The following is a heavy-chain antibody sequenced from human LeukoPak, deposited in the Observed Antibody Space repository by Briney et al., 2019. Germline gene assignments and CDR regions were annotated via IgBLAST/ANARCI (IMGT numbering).Heavy chain of an antibody. J-gene: IGHJ4*02. CDR3: ARVTTGAAE. CDR1: GFTFSDYY. Sequence: GGSLRLSCAASGFTFSDYYMNWIRQAPGKGLEWVSYISTGGRTTWYADSVKGRFTISRDEAKNSLYLQMNSLRAEDTAMYYCARVTTGAAEWGQGTLVTVSS. D-gene: IGHD1-1*01. CDR2: ISTGGRTT. V-gene: IGHV3-11*01.